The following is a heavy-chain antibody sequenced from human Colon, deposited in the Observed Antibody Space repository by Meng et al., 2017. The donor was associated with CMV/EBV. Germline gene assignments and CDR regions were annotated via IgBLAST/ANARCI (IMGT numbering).Heavy chain of an antibody. CDR3: ESSGYCGGDCYLDY. V-gene: IGHV3-21*01. D-gene: IGHD2-21*01. CDR1: GFTFSSYS. J-gene: IGHJ4*02. Sequence: GGSLRLSCAASGFTFSSYSMNWVRQAPGKGLEWVSSIISSSSYIYYADSVNGRFALSRDNAENSLYLQMNSLRAENTDVYYCESSGYCGGDCYLDYWGQGTLVTVSS. CDR2: IISSSSYI.